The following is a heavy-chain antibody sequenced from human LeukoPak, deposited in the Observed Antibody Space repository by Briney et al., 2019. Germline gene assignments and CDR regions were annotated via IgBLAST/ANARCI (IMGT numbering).Heavy chain of an antibody. CDR1: GYTFTSYY. CDR3: ATSVVVVAATGYSYGPFDY. V-gene: IGHV1-46*01. D-gene: IGHD2-15*01. Sequence: ASVKVSCKASGYTFTSYYTHWVRQAPGQGLEWMGIINPSGGSTSYAQKFQGRVSMTRDTSTSTVYMELSSLRSEDTAVYYCATSVVVVAATGYSYGPFDYWGQGTLVTVSS. J-gene: IGHJ4*02. CDR2: INPSGGST.